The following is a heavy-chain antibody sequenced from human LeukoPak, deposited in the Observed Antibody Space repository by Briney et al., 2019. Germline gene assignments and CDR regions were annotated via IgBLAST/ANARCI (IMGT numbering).Heavy chain of an antibody. D-gene: IGHD6-13*01. Sequence: SSETLSLTCTVSGGSISSYYWSWIRQPPGKGLEWIGYIYYSGSTNYNPSLKSRVTISVDTSKNQFSLKLSSVTAADTAVYYCARDSTGIAAAGPFDPWGQGTLVTVSS. V-gene: IGHV4-59*01. CDR2: IYYSGST. CDR3: ARDSTGIAAAGPFDP. CDR1: GGSISSYY. J-gene: IGHJ5*02.